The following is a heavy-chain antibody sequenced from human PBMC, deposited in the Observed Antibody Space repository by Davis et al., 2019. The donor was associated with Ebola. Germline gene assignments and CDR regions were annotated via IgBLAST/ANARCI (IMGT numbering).Heavy chain of an antibody. CDR3: ARLFSWSDGSFFCHGMDV. J-gene: IGHJ6*02. V-gene: IGHV1-18*01. CDR2: ISDDSGGI. Sequence: AASVTVSCKASGYSFKNYAISWVRQAPGQGLEWMGWISDDSGGIIYAQKFQDRITMTTDTSTATAYMVVRSLTSDDTAVYYCARLFSWSDGSFFCHGMDVWGQGTTVTVSS. CDR1: GYSFKNYA. D-gene: IGHD3-3*01.